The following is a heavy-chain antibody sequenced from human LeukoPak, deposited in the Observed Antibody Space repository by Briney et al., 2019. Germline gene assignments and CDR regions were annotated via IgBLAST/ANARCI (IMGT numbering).Heavy chain of an antibody. CDR1: GYTFTGYY. CDR3: ATAYGGNSGASHY. J-gene: IGHJ4*02. V-gene: IGHV1-2*02. D-gene: IGHD4-17*01. Sequence: ASVTVSCKASGYTFTGYYMHWVRQAPGQGLEWMGWINPNSGGTNYAQKFQGRVTMTRDTSISTAYMELSRLRSDDTAVYYCATAYGGNSGASHYWGQGTLVTVSS. CDR2: INPNSGGT.